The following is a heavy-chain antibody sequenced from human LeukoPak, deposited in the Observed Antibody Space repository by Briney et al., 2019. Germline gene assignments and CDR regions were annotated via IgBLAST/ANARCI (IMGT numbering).Heavy chain of an antibody. V-gene: IGHV4-59*01. CDR2: IYYSGST. J-gene: IGHJ4*02. Sequence: SETLSLTCTVSGGSISSYYWSWIRQPPGKGLEWIGYIYYSGSTNYNPSLKSRVTISVDTSKNQFSLKLSSVTAADTAVYYCARVMGGDFDYWGQGTLVTVSP. CDR1: GGSISSYY. CDR3: ARVMGGDFDY. D-gene: IGHD1-26*01.